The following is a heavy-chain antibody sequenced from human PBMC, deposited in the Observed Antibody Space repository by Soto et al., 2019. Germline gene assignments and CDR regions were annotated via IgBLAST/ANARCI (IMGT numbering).Heavy chain of an antibody. CDR1: GGTFSSYT. CDR3: ARNGGSSGYFFPYYGMDV. V-gene: IGHV1-69*02. Sequence: ASVKVSCKASGGTFSSYTSSWVRQATGQGLEWMGRIIPILGIANYAQKFQGRVTITADKSTSTAYMELSSLRSEDTAVYYCARNGGSSGYFFPYYGMDVWGQGTTVTVS. J-gene: IGHJ6*02. D-gene: IGHD3-22*01. CDR2: IIPILGIA.